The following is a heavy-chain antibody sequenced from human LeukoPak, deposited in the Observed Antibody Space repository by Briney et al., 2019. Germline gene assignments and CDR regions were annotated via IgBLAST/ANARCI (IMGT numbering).Heavy chain of an antibody. Sequence: PETLSLTCTVSGGSISSSHYYWGWIRQPPGKGLEWIGSVYYTGSAYYNPSLKSRVTISVDTSKNQFSLKLSSVTAADTAVYYCARHPKFSVVVTDIFDYWGQGTLVTVSS. CDR3: ARHPKFSVVVTDIFDY. CDR1: GGSISSSHYY. J-gene: IGHJ4*02. CDR2: VYYTGSA. V-gene: IGHV4-39*01. D-gene: IGHD2-21*02.